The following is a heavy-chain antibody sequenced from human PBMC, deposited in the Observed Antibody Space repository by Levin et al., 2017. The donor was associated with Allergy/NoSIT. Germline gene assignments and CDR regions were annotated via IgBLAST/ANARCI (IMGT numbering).Heavy chain of an antibody. CDR3: ARYNWNDISNAFDI. V-gene: IGHV3-33*01. CDR1: GFTFSSYG. Sequence: GESLKISCAASGFTFSSYGMHWVRQAPGKGLEWVAVIWYDGSNKYYADSVKGRFTISRDNSKNTLYLQMNSLRAEDTAVYYCARYNWNDISNAFDIWGQGTMVTVSS. J-gene: IGHJ3*02. CDR2: IWYDGSNK. D-gene: IGHD1-1*01.